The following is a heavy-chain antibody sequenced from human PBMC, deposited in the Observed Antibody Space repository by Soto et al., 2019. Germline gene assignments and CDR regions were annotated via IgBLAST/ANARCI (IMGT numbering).Heavy chain of an antibody. V-gene: IGHV4-4*02. CDR1: GGPITTTTW. Sequence: QVQLQESGPGLVKPSETLSLTCAVSGGPITTTTWWAWVRLPPGKGLEWIGELHHDGTTNYNPSLESRITMSLDKSNNHFSLKLTSVTAADTDIYYCATQTISYTWGVWGRGTTVTVSS. CDR2: LHHDGTT. D-gene: IGHD3-16*01. CDR3: ATQTISYTWGV. J-gene: IGHJ6*02.